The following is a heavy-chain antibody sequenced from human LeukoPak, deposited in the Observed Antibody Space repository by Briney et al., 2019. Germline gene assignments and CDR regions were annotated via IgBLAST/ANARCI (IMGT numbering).Heavy chain of an antibody. CDR1: GFTFSSYA. Sequence: PGGSLRLSCAASGFTFSSYAMSWVRQAPGKGLEWVSAISGSGGSTYYADSVKGRFTISRDNSKNTLYLQMNSQRAEDTAVYYCAKGRYYYDSSGYYWGQGTLVTVSS. CDR2: ISGSGGST. CDR3: AKGRYYYDSSGYY. V-gene: IGHV3-23*01. D-gene: IGHD3-22*01. J-gene: IGHJ4*02.